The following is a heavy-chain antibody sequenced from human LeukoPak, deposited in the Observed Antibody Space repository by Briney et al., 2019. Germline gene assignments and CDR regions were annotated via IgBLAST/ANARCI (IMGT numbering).Heavy chain of an antibody. D-gene: IGHD2-2*01. Sequence: PGGSLRLSCAASGFTFSSYAMSWVRQAPGKGLEWVSAISGSGGSTYYADSVKGRFTISRDNSKNTLYLQMNSLRAEDTAVYNCAKDAPGNVVVPAALFDYWGQGTLVIVSS. J-gene: IGHJ4*02. CDR3: AKDAPGNVVVPAALFDY. V-gene: IGHV3-23*01. CDR1: GFTFSSYA. CDR2: ISGSGGST.